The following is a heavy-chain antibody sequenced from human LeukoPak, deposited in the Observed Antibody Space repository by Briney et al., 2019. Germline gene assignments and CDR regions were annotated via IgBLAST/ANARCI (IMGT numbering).Heavy chain of an antibody. V-gene: IGHV4-59*01. Sequence: SETLSLTCTIPGGSISNYYGSWIRQPPGKGLEWIGYISYSGFTKYNPSLQSRVTISVDTSKNQFSLKLSSVTAADTAMYYCARSAVATAAGLDYWGQGTLVTVSS. D-gene: IGHD4-23*01. CDR3: ARSAVATAAGLDY. J-gene: IGHJ4*02. CDR1: GGSISNYY. CDR2: ISYSGFT.